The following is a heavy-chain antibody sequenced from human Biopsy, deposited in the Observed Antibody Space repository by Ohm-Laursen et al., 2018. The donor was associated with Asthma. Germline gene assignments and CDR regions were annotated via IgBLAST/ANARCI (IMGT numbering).Heavy chain of an antibody. Sequence: SLRLSCTAPGFTFSSYGMYWVRQAPGKGLEWVAVISYDGSNKYYADSVKGRFTISRDNSKNTPYLQMNSLRAEDTAVYYCAKDTEGRYDFWSGLSYNYYGMDVWGQGTTVTVSS. V-gene: IGHV3-30*18. CDR1: GFTFSSYG. CDR3: AKDTEGRYDFWSGLSYNYYGMDV. J-gene: IGHJ6*02. D-gene: IGHD3-3*01. CDR2: ISYDGSNK.